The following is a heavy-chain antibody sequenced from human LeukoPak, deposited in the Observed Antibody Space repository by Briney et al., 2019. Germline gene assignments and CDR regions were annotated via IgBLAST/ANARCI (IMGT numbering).Heavy chain of an antibody. CDR1: GFTFSSYA. Sequence: GSLRLSCAASGFTFSSYAMSWVHQAPGKGPEWVANINLDGSQKYYVDSVKGRFTISRDNAENSLYLQMNSLRAEDTALYYCARKRPNYFDYWGQGTLVTVSS. CDR3: ARKRPNYFDY. CDR2: INLDGSQK. J-gene: IGHJ4*02. V-gene: IGHV3-7*01.